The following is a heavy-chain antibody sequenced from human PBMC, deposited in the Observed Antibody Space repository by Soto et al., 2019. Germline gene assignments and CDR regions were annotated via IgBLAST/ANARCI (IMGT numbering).Heavy chain of an antibody. CDR1: GYSFSSHA. CDR2: IIPVFGTP. Sequence: PGASVKVSCKASGYSFSSHAITWVRQAPGQGLEWMGGIIPVFGTPSYAQKFQGRVTISADKSTNTSYLELRSLRSEDTAVYYCARGGALSTSWYWGDGLDSWGQGTQVTVSS. D-gene: IGHD6-13*01. CDR3: ARGGALSTSWYWGDGLDS. V-gene: IGHV1-69*06. J-gene: IGHJ4*02.